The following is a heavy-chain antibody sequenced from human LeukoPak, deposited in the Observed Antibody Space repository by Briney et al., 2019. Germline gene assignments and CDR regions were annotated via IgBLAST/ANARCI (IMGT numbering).Heavy chain of an antibody. CDR2: ISYDGSNK. J-gene: IGHJ4*02. CDR1: GFTFSSYA. V-gene: IGHV3-30*04. CDR3: ARGRITMVRGVHFDY. D-gene: IGHD3-10*01. Sequence: QLGGSLRLSCAASGFTFSSYAMHWVRQAPGKGLEWVAVISYDGSNKYYADSVKGRFTISRDNSKNTLYLQMNSLRAEDTAVYYCARGRITMVRGVHFDYWGQGTLVTVSS.